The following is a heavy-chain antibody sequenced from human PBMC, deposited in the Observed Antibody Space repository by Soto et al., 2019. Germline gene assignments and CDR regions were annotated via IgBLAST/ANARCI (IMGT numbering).Heavy chain of an antibody. CDR3: TCSKYDTEMVIFDY. D-gene: IGHD5-18*01. CDR1: GFTFRGSA. Sequence: EVQVVESGGGLVRPGMSLKLSCAASGFTFRGSAVHWVRQASGKGLEWVARVRGKGNNHAPDYAASVNGRFIISRDDSKNTAYLQMNSLKVEDTALYYCTCSKYDTEMVIFDYWGQGTQVTVSS. J-gene: IGHJ4*02. CDR2: VRGKGNNHAP. V-gene: IGHV3-73*02.